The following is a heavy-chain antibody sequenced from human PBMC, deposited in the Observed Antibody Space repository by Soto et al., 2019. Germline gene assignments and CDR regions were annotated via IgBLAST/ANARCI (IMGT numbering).Heavy chain of an antibody. CDR3: ASGPEYHYDNGGFKH. V-gene: IGHV4-31*03. CDR2: IYYTGSA. Sequence: VQLQESGPGLVKPSQTLSLTCTVSGGSISNAGYYWSWIRQHPGKGLEWIGYIYYTGSAYYNPSLKARVTVSVDTAKNQFSLNLISVTAADTSVYYCASGPEYHYDNGGFKHWGQGTLVTVSP. J-gene: IGHJ4*02. CDR1: GGSISNAGYY. D-gene: IGHD3-22*01.